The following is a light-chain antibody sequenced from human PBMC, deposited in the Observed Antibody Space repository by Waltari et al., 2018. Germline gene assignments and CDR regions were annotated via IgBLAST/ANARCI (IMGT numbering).Light chain of an antibody. CDR2: RVS. J-gene: IGKJ3*01. V-gene: IGKV2-29*02. CDR3: MQALETPFT. CDR1: QSLLHSNGATY. Sequence: DIVMTQTPLSLPVTPGEPASISCRSSQSLLHSNGATYLYWYLQKPGQPPRLLIYRVSTRLSGVPDRFSGSGSDTDFTLKVSRVEAEDVGLYYCMQALETPFTFGPGTKLDIK.